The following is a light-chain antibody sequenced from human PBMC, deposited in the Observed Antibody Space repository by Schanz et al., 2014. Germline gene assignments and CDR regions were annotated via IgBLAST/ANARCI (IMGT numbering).Light chain of an antibody. CDR3: QQSYTFPRT. J-gene: IGKJ1*01. Sequence: IQLTQSPSSLSVSVGDRVTITCRASQGISSYLAWYQQKPGKVPKLLIYTASTLQSGVPSRFSGSGSGTDFTLTISSLQPEDFGTYYCQQSYTFPRTFGQGTKVEIK. V-gene: IGKV1-9*01. CDR1: QGISSY. CDR2: TAS.